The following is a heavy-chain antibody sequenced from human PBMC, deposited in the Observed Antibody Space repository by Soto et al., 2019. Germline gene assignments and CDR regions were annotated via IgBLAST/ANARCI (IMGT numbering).Heavy chain of an antibody. D-gene: IGHD3-22*01. J-gene: IGHJ4*02. CDR2: IIPIFGTA. Sequence: SVKVSCKASGGTFSSHAISWVRQAPGQGLEWMGGIIPIFGTANYAQKFQGRVTITADESTSTAYMELSSLRSEDTAVYYCARVITDPYYDSSGYPFSWGQGTLVTVSS. V-gene: IGHV1-69*13. CDR3: ARVITDPYYDSSGYPFS. CDR1: GGTFSSHA.